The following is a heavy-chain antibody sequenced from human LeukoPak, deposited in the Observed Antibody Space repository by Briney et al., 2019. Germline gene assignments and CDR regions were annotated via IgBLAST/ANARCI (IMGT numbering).Heavy chain of an antibody. Sequence: SVKVSWKASGGTFSSYAISWVQQAPGQGLEWMGRIIPILGIANYAQKFQGRVTITADKSTSTAYMELSILRSEDTAVYYCASLTMVRGNYGMDVWGQGTTVTVSS. CDR1: GGTFSSYA. D-gene: IGHD3-10*01. J-gene: IGHJ6*02. CDR3: ASLTMVRGNYGMDV. CDR2: IIPILGIA. V-gene: IGHV1-69*04.